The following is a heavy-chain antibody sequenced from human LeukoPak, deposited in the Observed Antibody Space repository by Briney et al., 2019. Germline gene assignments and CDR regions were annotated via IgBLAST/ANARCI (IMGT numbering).Heavy chain of an antibody. CDR3: ARGNVDTAMVDY. V-gene: IGHV4-59*01. Sequence: SETLSLTCTVSGGSISNYYWSWIRQPPGKGLEWIGYVYYSGSTKYNPSLKSRVTISVDTSKNQFSLKLSSVTAADTAVYYCARGNVDTAMVDYWGQGTLVTVSS. D-gene: IGHD5-18*01. CDR2: VYYSGST. J-gene: IGHJ4*02. CDR1: GGSISNYY.